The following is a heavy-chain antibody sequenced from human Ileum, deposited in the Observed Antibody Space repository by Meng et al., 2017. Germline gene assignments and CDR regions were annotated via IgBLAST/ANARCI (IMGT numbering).Heavy chain of an antibody. Sequence: QVQLQESGPGLVKPSQTLSLTCTVSGGSISSGGYYWSWIRQHPGKGLEWIGYIYDSGSTYYNPSLKSRIAISRDTSKNQFSLNLSSVTAADTAMYYCVRPAVTTALGGFDYWGQGTLVTVSS. J-gene: IGHJ4*02. V-gene: IGHV4-31*03. CDR1: GGSISSGGYY. CDR2: IYDSGST. D-gene: IGHD3-16*01. CDR3: VRPAVTTALGGFDY.